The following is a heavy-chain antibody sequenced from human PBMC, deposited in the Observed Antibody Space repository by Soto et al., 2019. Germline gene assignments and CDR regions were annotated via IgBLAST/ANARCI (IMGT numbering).Heavy chain of an antibody. V-gene: IGHV3-11*01. J-gene: IGHJ2*01. CDR1: GFSFSDYY. CDR3: VRISVRPRAIRTAPGRWYFDL. Sequence: QVQLVESGGGLVKPGGSLRLSCAASGFSFSDYYMSWIRQAPGKGLEWISYISTSGSTLFYADSVKGRFTISRDNARNSLYLRISSLRAEDTAVYYCVRISVRPRAIRTAPGRWYFDLWGRGALATVSS. D-gene: IGHD1-1*01. CDR2: ISTSGSTL.